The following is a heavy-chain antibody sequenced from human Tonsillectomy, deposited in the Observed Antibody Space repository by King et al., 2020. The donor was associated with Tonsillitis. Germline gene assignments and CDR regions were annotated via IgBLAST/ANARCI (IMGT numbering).Heavy chain of an antibody. D-gene: IGHD3/OR15-3a*01. CDR3: ARGDWGILFDY. J-gene: IGHJ4*02. V-gene: IGHV4-39*01. Sequence: QLQESGPGLVKPSETLSLTCTVSGGSISSSTHYWGWIRQPPGKGLEWIATIHYTGSTYYNPSLESRVTISVDTSNNQFSLKLNSMTATDTAIYYCARGDWGILFDYWGQGTLVSVSS. CDR2: IHYTGST. CDR1: GGSISSSTHY.